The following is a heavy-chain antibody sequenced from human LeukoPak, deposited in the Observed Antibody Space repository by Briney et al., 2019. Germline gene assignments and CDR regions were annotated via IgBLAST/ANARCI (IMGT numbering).Heavy chain of an antibody. CDR2: ISTGGGST. J-gene: IGHJ4*02. D-gene: IGHD2-15*01. Sequence: GGSLRLSCAASGFTFSIYDMNWVRQAPGKGLEWVSTISTGGGSTYYADSVRGRFTISRDNSKSTLYLQINGLRGDDTAVYYCAKSGGQWGQGTLVTVSS. CDR1: GFTFSIYD. CDR3: AKSGGQ. V-gene: IGHV3-23*01.